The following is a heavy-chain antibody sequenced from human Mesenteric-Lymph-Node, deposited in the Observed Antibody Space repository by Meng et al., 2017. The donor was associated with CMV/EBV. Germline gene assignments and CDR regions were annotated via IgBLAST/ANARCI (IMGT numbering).Heavy chain of an antibody. V-gene: IGHV3-74*01. CDR2: IYDDVSRT. J-gene: IGHJ4*02. Sequence: LSLTCATSGFTFNSHWMHWVRQVPGKGLEWVSRIYDDVSRTTYADSVKGRFTISRDNSKNTLYPQMNSLRAEDTAVYYCAKGLGYSSSWPFDYWGQGTLVTVSS. CDR3: AKGLGYSSSWPFDY. D-gene: IGHD6-13*01. CDR1: GFTFNSHW.